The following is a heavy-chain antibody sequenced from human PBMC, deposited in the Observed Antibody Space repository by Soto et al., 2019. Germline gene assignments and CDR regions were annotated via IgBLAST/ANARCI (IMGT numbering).Heavy chain of an antibody. CDR1: GYSFTSYW. CDR3: ARLSTGGGLVPDETWFDP. J-gene: IGHJ5*02. Sequence: GASLKISCKGSGYSFTSYWIGWVLQIPGKGLEWMGIIYPGDSDTRYSPSFQGQVTISADKSISTAHLQWSSLKASDTAMYYCARLSTGGGLVPDETWFDPWGQVTLVTVAS. D-gene: IGHD2-2*01. CDR2: IYPGDSDT. V-gene: IGHV5-51*01.